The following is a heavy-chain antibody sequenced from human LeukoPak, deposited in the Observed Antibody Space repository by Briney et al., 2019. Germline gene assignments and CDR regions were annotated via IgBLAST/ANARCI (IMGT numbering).Heavy chain of an antibody. CDR2: IKQDGSEK. V-gene: IGHV3-7*02. J-gene: IGHJ4*02. CDR1: GFTFSSYW. D-gene: IGHD6-13*01. Sequence: PGGSLRLSCAASGFTFSSYWMSWVRQAPGKGLEWVANIKQDGSEKYYVDSVKGRFTISRDNSKNTLYLQMNSLRAEDTAVYYCAGSTSWYAYYFDYWGQGTLVTVSS. CDR3: AGSTSWYAYYFDY.